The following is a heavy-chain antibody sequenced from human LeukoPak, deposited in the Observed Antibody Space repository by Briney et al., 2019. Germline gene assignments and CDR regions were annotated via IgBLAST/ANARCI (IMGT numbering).Heavy chain of an antibody. D-gene: IGHD3-22*01. CDR2: IKKDGSEK. Sequence: GGSLRLSCAASGFTFSSYWMSWVRQAPGKGLEWVANIKKDGSEKYYVDSVEGRFTVSRDNAKNSLYLQMNSLRAEDTAVYYCAREDVYYFDSSGSLSYWGQGTLVTVSS. J-gene: IGHJ4*02. CDR3: AREDVYYFDSSGSLSY. CDR1: GFTFSSYW. V-gene: IGHV3-7*01.